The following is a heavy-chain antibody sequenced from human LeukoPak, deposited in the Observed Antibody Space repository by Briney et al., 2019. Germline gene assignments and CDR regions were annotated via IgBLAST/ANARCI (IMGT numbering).Heavy chain of an antibody. D-gene: IGHD5-18*01. Sequence: ASVKVSCKGSGFPFNDYYMHWVRQAPGQGLEWMGRINPNSGDTNYAQKFQGRVTMTRDTSISTAYMELSRLRSDDTAVYYCARDKQLWLLGAFDIWGQGTMVTVSS. CDR3: ARDKQLWLLGAFDI. CDR1: GFPFNDYY. V-gene: IGHV1-2*06. J-gene: IGHJ3*02. CDR2: INPNSGDT.